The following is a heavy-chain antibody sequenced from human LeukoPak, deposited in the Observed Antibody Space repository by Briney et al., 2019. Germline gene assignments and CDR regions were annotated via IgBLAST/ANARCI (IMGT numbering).Heavy chain of an antibody. V-gene: IGHV3-48*03. CDR1: GFNFNNYG. CDR2: ISGSGRII. CDR3: ARVDSPFSTTFDT. Sequence: GGALTLTCAASGFNFNNYGMNGVRQAPGKEREGMSHISGSGRIIYDADSVRGRFTISRDNAKNSLYLQMNSLRAEDTPVYHCARVDSPFSTTFDTWGQGTLVTVSS. D-gene: IGHD3-22*01. J-gene: IGHJ5*02.